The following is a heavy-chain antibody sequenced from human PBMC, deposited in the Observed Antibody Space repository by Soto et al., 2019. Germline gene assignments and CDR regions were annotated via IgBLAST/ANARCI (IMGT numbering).Heavy chain of an antibody. CDR2: ISAYNGNT. Sequence: QVQLVQSGAEVKKPGASVKVSCKASGYTFTSYGISWVRQAPGQGLEWMGWISAYNGNTNYAQKLQGRVTMTTDTYPSTAYMELRSLRADDTAVSYCAGYHAVLLGFGEYLFNGRDVWGQGTTVTVSS. CDR3: AGYHAVLLGFGEYLFNGRDV. V-gene: IGHV1-18*01. J-gene: IGHJ6*02. D-gene: IGHD3-10*01. CDR1: GYTFTSYG.